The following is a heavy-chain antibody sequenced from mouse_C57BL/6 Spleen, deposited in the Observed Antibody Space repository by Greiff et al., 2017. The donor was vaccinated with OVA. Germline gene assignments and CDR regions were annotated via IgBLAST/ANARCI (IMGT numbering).Heavy chain of an antibody. CDR2: ISNLAYSI. D-gene: IGHD4-1*01. J-gene: IGHJ2*01. CDR3: ARRLGRWGFAY. V-gene: IGHV5-15*04. Sequence: EVKLMESGGGLVQPGGSLKLSCAASGFTFSDYGMAWVRQAPRKGPEWVAFISNLAYSIYYADNVTGRFTITRENAKNTLYLDMSCLRSEDTAMYYCARRLGRWGFAYWGQGTTLTVSS. CDR1: GFTFSDYG.